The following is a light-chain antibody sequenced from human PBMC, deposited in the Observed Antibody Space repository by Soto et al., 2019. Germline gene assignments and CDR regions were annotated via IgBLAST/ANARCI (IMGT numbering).Light chain of an antibody. CDR2: AAS. CDR1: QSISSY. Sequence: DIQMTQSPSSLSASVGDRVTITCRASQSISSYLNWYQQKPGKAPKLLIYAASSLQSGVPSRFSGSGSGTDFTLTISSLQPEDVGTYYCQQSYSTPDTFGGGTKVEIK. J-gene: IGKJ4*01. V-gene: IGKV1-39*01. CDR3: QQSYSTPDT.